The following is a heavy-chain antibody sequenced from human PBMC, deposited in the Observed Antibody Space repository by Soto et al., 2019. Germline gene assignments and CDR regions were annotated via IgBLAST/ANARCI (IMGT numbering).Heavy chain of an antibody. D-gene: IGHD3-3*01. CDR1: GFIFNTFT. V-gene: IGHV3-23*01. CDR2: ISGSGVST. CDR3: TRHSSYDFWSGYLY. J-gene: IGHJ4*02. Sequence: TGGSLRLSCAASGFIFNTFTMSWVRQAPGKGLEWVSSISGSGVSTHYADSVKGRFTISRDNSKNTLFLQMNNLRAEDTAVYYCTRHSSYDFWSGYLYWGQGTRVT.